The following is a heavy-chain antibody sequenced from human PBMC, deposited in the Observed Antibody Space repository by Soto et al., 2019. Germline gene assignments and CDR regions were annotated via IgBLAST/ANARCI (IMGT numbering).Heavy chain of an antibody. J-gene: IGHJ3*02. CDR2: ISGSGGST. D-gene: IGHD6-13*01. Sequence: PGGSLRLSCAASGFTFSSYTMHWVRQAPGKGLEWVSAISGSGGSTYYADSVKGRFTISRDNSKNTLYLQMNSLRAEDTAVYYCARTWLAAGRDAFDIWGQGTMVTVSS. V-gene: IGHV3-23*01. CDR1: GFTFSSYT. CDR3: ARTWLAAGRDAFDI.